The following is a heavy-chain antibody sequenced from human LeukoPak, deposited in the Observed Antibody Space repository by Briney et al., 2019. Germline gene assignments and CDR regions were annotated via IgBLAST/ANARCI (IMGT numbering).Heavy chain of an antibody. Sequence: PGGSLRLSCAASGFTFSSYSMNWVRQAPGKGLEWVSSITTTSTYIYYADSVKGRFTISRDNAKNSLYLQMNSLRAEDAAVYYCARTNGLGLDYWGQGSLVTVSS. V-gene: IGHV3-21*01. D-gene: IGHD2-8*01. CDR1: GFTFSSYS. CDR2: ITTTSTYI. J-gene: IGHJ4*02. CDR3: ARTNGLGLDY.